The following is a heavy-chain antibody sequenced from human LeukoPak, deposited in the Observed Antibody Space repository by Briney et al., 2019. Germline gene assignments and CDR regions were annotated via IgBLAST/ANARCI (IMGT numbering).Heavy chain of an antibody. J-gene: IGHJ4*02. D-gene: IGHD2-15*01. CDR2: ISAYNGNT. V-gene: IGHV1-18*04. CDR1: GYTFTSYY. Sequence: GASVKVSCKASGYTFTSYYMHWVRQAPGQGLEWMGWISAYNGNTNYAQKLQGRVTMTTDTSTSTAYMELRSLRSDDTAVYYCARGTLGSYCSGGSCYPLNFDYWGQGTLVTVSS. CDR3: ARGTLGSYCSGGSCYPLNFDY.